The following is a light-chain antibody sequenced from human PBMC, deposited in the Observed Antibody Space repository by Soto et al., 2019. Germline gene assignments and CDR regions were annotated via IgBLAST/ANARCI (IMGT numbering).Light chain of an antibody. CDR2: AAS. CDR1: QSISRY. J-gene: IGKJ4*02. CDR3: QQTYNSPVT. V-gene: IGKV1-39*01. Sequence: DIQMTQSPSSLSTSVGDGVTITCRASQSISRYLSWYQHKPEKAPRLLIYAASSLQSGVPSRFSGSGSGTDFTLTISSLQPEDFATYYCQQTYNSPVTFGGGTKVDI.